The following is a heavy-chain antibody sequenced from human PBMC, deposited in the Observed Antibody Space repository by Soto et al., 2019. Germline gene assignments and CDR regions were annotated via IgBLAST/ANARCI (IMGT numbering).Heavy chain of an antibody. CDR2: IYHSGST. Sequence: SLETLSLTCTVSGGSSSSNWWSWVRQPPGKGLEWIGEIYHSGSTNYNPSLKSRVTISVDKSKNQFSLKLSSVTAADTAVYYCARVELLTNWFDPWGQGTLVTVSS. J-gene: IGHJ5*02. V-gene: IGHV4-4*02. D-gene: IGHD2-21*01. CDR1: GGSSSSNW. CDR3: ARVELLTNWFDP.